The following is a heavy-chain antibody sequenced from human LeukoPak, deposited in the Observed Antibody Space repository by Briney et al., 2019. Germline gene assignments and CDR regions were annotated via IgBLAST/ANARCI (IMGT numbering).Heavy chain of an antibody. CDR2: MGGGGTT. D-gene: IGHD6-19*01. CDR1: GFTFNNYA. Sequence: GGSLRLSCAASGFTFNNYAMSWVRQAPGKGLEWVSAMGGGGTTYYADYVKGRFTISRDTSKKTLYLQMNSLRAEDTAIYYCAKAGRPQAVAGWIDYWGQGTLVTVSS. V-gene: IGHV3-23*01. J-gene: IGHJ4*02. CDR3: AKAGRPQAVAGWIDY.